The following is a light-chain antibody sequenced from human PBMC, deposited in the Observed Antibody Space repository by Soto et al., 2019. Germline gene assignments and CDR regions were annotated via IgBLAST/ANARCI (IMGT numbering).Light chain of an antibody. CDR2: DVS. CDR3: SSYTRSSTYVI. J-gene: IGLJ2*01. V-gene: IGLV2-14*01. Sequence: QSALTQPASVSGSPGQSITISCSGASSDIGDYNYVSWYQQHPGKAPKLMIYDVSNRPSGVSNRFSGSKSGNTASLTISGLQSEDEAEYYCSSYTRSSTYVIFGGGTKLTVL. CDR1: SSDIGDYNY.